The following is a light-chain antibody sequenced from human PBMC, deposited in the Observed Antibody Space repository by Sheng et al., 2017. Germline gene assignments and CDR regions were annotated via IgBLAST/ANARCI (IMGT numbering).Light chain of an antibody. V-gene: IGKV3-11*01. J-gene: IGKJ4*01. CDR1: QSISSY. CDR3: QQRSNWPRVT. Sequence: EIVLTQSPATLSLSPGEGATLSCRASQSISSYLGWYQQKPGQAPRLLIYDASNRATGIPARFSGSGSGTDFTLTISSLEPEDFAVYYCQQRSNWPRVTFGGGTKVEIK. CDR2: DAS.